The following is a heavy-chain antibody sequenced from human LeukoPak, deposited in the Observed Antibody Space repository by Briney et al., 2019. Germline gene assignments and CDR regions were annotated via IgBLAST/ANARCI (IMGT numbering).Heavy chain of an antibody. D-gene: IGHD3-22*01. CDR1: GFTFSSYE. Sequence: GGSLRLSCVASGFTFSSYEMTWVRQAPGEGLEWVSYISSSGSAKYYPDSVKGRFTISRDNAKNSLYLQMNSLRDEDTAVYYCASGYYYDSSGYPYGDYWGQGTLVTVSS. V-gene: IGHV3-48*03. CDR2: ISSSGSAK. J-gene: IGHJ4*02. CDR3: ASGYYYDSSGYPYGDY.